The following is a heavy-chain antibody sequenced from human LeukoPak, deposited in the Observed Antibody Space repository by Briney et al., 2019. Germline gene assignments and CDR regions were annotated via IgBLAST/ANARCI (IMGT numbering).Heavy chain of an antibody. Sequence: PAGGSLRLSCAASGFTFSSYEINWVRQAPGKGLEWVSYISSSGSTIYYADSVKGRFTISRDNAKNSLHLQMNSLRAEDTAVYYCARDSRTYYYDSSGYPLDYWGQGTLVTVSS. CDR2: ISSSGSTI. D-gene: IGHD3-22*01. CDR3: ARDSRTYYYDSSGYPLDY. J-gene: IGHJ4*02. V-gene: IGHV3-48*03. CDR1: GFTFSSYE.